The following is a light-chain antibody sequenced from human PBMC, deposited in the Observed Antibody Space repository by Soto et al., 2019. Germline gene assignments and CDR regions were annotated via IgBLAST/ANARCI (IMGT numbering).Light chain of an antibody. CDR2: WAS. CDR1: QSVLYASNNQNY. Sequence: DIVMTQSPVSLAVSLGERATINCKSSQSVLYASNNQNYLAWYQQKPGQPPKLLIYWASTRESGVPDRFSGSGSGTDFTLTISSLQAEDVAVYYCQQYFGPPPEFTFGQGTKLEI. V-gene: IGKV4-1*01. J-gene: IGKJ2*01. CDR3: QQYFGPPPEFT.